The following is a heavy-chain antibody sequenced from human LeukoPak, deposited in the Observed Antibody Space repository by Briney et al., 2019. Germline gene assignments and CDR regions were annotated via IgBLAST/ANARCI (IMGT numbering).Heavy chain of an antibody. CDR1: GFTLGSYA. CDR3: VRGRDGHNKGGNNWFDP. D-gene: IGHD5-24*01. Sequence: GGSLRLSCAASGFTLGSYAMNWVRQAPGKGLEWISYINGASSITYYADSVKGRFTISRDNAKNSLYLQMNSLRDEDTAIYYCVRGRDGHNKGGNNWFDPWGQGTLGTASS. CDR2: INGASSIT. J-gene: IGHJ5*02. V-gene: IGHV3-48*02.